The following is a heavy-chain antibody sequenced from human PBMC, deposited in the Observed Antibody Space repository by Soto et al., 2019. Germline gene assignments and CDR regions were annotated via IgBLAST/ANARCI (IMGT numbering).Heavy chain of an antibody. J-gene: IGHJ4*02. D-gene: IGHD6-6*01. CDR2: LINSGEST. CDR1: GFNISYNA. V-gene: IGHV3-23*01. CDR3: ARLPAGTAPRPAY. Sequence: GGSLRLSCVASGFNISYNAMSWVRQAPGKGLQWVSTLINSGESTYYADSVKGRFTISRDSSKNTLYLQMNSLRAEDTAVYYCARLPAGTAPRPAYWGQGTLVTVSS.